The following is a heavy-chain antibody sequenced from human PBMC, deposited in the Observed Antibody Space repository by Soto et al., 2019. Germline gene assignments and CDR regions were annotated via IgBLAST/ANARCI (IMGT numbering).Heavy chain of an antibody. V-gene: IGHV1-69*12. D-gene: IGHD6-19*01. J-gene: IGHJ5*02. Sequence: QVQLVQSGAEVKKPGSSVKVSCKASGGSISSFAISWVRQAPGQGLDWMGGIIPIFDSANYAQKFQGRVTITADASTSTVYMELSSLRSGDTAVYYCARDDGSGWFFEAAWGQGTLVTVSS. CDR3: ARDDGSGWFFEAA. CDR2: IIPIFDSA. CDR1: GGSISSFA.